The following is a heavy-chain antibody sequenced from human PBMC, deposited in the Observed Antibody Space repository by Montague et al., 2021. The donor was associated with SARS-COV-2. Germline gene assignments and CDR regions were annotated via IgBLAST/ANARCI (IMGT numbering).Heavy chain of an antibody. CDR1: GFSLSTSGMR. V-gene: IGHV2-70*04. Sequence: PALVKPTQTLTLTGTFPGFSLSTSGMRASWIRQPPGKALEWLARIDWXXXKFSSTSLKTRLTISKDTSKNQVVLTMTNMDPVDTATYYCARSYYDILTAYYTPFDYWGQGTLVTVSS. CDR3: ARSYYDILTAYYTPFDY. D-gene: IGHD3-9*01. J-gene: IGHJ4*02. CDR2: IDWXXXK.